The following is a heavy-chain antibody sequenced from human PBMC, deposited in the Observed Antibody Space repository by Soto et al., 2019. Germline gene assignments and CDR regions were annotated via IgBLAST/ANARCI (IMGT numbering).Heavy chain of an antibody. CDR2: ISAYNGNT. CDR1: GYTFTSYG. V-gene: IGHV1-18*01. Sequence: ASVKVSCKASGYTFTSYGISWVRQAPGQGLEWMGWISAYNGNTNYAQKLQGRVTRTTDTSTSTAYMELRSLRSDDTAVYYCAREHYISHYSTGMDVWGPGTTVTISS. D-gene: IGHD3-10*01. CDR3: AREHYISHYSTGMDV. J-gene: IGHJ6*02.